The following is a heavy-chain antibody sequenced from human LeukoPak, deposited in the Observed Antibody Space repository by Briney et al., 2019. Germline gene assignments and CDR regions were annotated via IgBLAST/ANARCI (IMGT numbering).Heavy chain of an antibody. CDR3: ARHPFIAVAGYYYYYMDV. D-gene: IGHD6-19*01. CDR2: INHSGST. J-gene: IGHJ6*03. Sequence: SETLSLTCAVYGGSFSDYYWSWIRQPPGKGLEYIGEINHSGSTNYNPSLKSRVTISVDTSKNQFSLKLSSVTAADTAVYYCARHPFIAVAGYYYYYMDVWGKGTTVTVSS. V-gene: IGHV4-34*01. CDR1: GGSFSDYY.